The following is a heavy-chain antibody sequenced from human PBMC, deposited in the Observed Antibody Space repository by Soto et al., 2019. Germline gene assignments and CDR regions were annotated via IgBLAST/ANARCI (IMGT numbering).Heavy chain of an antibody. CDR1: GFTFSSYG. D-gene: IGHD3-3*01. V-gene: IGHV3-30*18. Sequence: GGSLRLSCAASGFTFSSYGMHWVRQAPGKGLEWVAVISYDGSNKYYADSVKGRFTISRDNSKNTLYLQMNSLRAEDTAVYYCAKAVSSSGDFWSGYPFDYWGQGTLVTVSS. CDR3: AKAVSSSGDFWSGYPFDY. J-gene: IGHJ4*02. CDR2: ISYDGSNK.